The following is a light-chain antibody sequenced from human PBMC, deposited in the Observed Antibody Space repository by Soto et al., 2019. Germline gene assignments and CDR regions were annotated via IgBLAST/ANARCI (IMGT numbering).Light chain of an antibody. CDR1: QRVSSS. Sequence: EIVLTQSPATLSLSPGERATLSCRASQRVSSSLAWYQQKPGQAPRLLIYDASNRATGIPARFSGSGSGTDFTLTISSLEPEDFAVYYCQQRSNWPRFTFGPGTKVDIK. V-gene: IGKV3-11*01. CDR2: DAS. CDR3: QQRSNWPRFT. J-gene: IGKJ3*01.